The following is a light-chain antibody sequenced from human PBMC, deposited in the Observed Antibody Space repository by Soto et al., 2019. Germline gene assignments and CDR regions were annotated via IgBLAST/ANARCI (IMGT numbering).Light chain of an antibody. J-gene: IGLJ3*02. CDR2: EVS. Sequence: QSVLTQPASVSGSPGQSLTISCTGSSSDVGSYDLVSWYQQHPGKPPKLLLYEVSKRPSGVSTRFSGSKSGNTASLTISGLQAEDEADYYCTSFTTSSTWVFGGGTKLTVL. CDR1: SSDVGSYDL. CDR3: TSFTTSSTWV. V-gene: IGLV2-14*02.